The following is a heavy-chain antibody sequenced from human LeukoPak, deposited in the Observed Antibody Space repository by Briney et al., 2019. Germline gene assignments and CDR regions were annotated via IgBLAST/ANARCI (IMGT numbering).Heavy chain of an antibody. CDR2: VSYDGTET. V-gene: IGHV3-30*03. CDR1: GFIFSRYG. CDR3: ARSARGVIFDV. J-gene: IGHJ6*04. Sequence: PGGSLRLSCAASGFIFSRYGMHWVRQAPGKGLEWVAVVSYDGTETKYADSVKGRLNLSRDNSKNAVYLQMNSLTFEDTAVYYCARSARGVIFDVWGKGTTVIVSS. D-gene: IGHD3-10*01.